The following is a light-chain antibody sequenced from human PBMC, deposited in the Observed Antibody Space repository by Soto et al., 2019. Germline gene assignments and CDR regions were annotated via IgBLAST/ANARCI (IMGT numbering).Light chain of an antibody. CDR3: QQYGGSPRT. V-gene: IGKV1-39*01. CDR2: AAS. Sequence: DIQMTQSPSSLSASVGDRVTISCRASQSISSFLNWYQQKPGKAPKLLIYAASSLQSGVPSRFSGSGSGTDFTLTITRLEPEDFAVYYCQQYGGSPRTFGQGTKVGVK. J-gene: IGKJ1*01. CDR1: QSISSF.